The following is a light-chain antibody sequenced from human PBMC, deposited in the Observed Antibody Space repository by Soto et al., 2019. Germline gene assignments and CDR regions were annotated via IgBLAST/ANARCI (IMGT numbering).Light chain of an antibody. V-gene: IGKV3-20*01. CDR3: HQYGDSPL. CDR2: GAS. CDR1: QSVRSSY. Sequence: EIVLTQSPGTLSLSPGERATLSCRASQSVRSSYLAWYQQKPGQAPRLLIYGASIRATGIPDRFGGSGSGTDFTLTISRLEPEEFAVYDCHQYGDSPLFGPGTKWISN. J-gene: IGKJ3*01.